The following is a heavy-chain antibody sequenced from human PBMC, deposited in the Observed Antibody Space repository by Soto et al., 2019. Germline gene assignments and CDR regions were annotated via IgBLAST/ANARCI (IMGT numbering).Heavy chain of an antibody. V-gene: IGHV3-13*01. CDR2: IGTAGDT. CDR1: GFTFSGFD. Sequence: GGSLRLSCEASGFTFSGFDIHWVRQPTGKGLEWVSSIGTAGDTYYAVSVKGRFTISRDNAKNSLSLQMNSLRAGDMAVYFCAKSQEIGTHFFDSWGQGTQVTVSS. CDR3: AKSQEIGTHFFDS. D-gene: IGHD6-13*01. J-gene: IGHJ4*02.